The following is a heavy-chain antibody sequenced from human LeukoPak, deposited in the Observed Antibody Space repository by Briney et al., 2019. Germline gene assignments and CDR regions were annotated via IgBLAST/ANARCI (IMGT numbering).Heavy chain of an antibody. D-gene: IGHD6-13*01. V-gene: IGHV4-30-2*01. CDR3: ARVDGAYSSSSFYFDY. CDR1: GGSISSGGYY. J-gene: IGHJ4*02. CDR2: IYHSGST. Sequence: SQTLSLTCTVSGGSISSGGYYWSWIRQPPGKGLEWIGYIYHSGSTYYNPSLKSRVTISVDRSKNQFSLKLSSVTAADTAVYYCARVDGAYSSSSFYFDYWGQGTLVTVSS.